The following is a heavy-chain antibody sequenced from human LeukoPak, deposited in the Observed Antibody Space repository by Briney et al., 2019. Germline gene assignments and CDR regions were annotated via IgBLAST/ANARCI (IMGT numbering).Heavy chain of an antibody. CDR2: INHSGST. V-gene: IGHV4-34*01. J-gene: IGHJ4*02. CDR1: GGSFSGYY. D-gene: IGHD3-22*01. Sequence: SETLSLTCAVYGGSFSGYYWSWIRQPPGKGLEWIGGINHSGSTNYNPSLKSRVTISVDTSKNQFSLKLSSVTAADTAVYYCARRSGPYYYDSSGIDYWGQGTLVTVSS. CDR3: ARRSGPYYYDSSGIDY.